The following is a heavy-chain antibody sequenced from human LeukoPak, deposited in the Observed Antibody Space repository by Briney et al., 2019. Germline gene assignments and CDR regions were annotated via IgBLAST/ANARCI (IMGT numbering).Heavy chain of an antibody. V-gene: IGHV4-59*01. J-gene: IGHJ4*02. Sequence: PSETLSLTCTVSGGSISSYYWSWIRQPPGKGLEWIGYIYYSGSTNYNPSLKSRVTISVDTSKNQFSLKLSSVTAADTALFYCARLGGGYAFFDYWGQGTLVTVSS. D-gene: IGHD5-12*01. CDR3: ARLGGGYAFFDY. CDR2: IYYSGST. CDR1: GGSISSYY.